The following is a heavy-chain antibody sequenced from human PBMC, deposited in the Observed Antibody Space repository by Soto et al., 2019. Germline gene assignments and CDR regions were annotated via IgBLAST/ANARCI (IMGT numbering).Heavy chain of an antibody. CDR3: ARRVVTAILDY. CDR1: CGSISSSSYY. D-gene: IGHD2-21*02. V-gene: IGHV4-39*01. Sequence: SETLSLTCTVSCGSISSSSYYWGWIRQPPGKGLEWIGSIYYSGSTYYNPSLKSRVTISVDTSKNQFSLKLSSVTAADAAVYYCARRVVTAILDYWGQGTLVTVSS. J-gene: IGHJ4*02. CDR2: IYYSGST.